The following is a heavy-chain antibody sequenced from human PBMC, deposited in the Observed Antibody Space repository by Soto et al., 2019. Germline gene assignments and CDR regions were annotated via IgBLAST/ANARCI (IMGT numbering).Heavy chain of an antibody. V-gene: IGHV1-69*13. CDR3: ARSHDYGDYPFSVRFDY. J-gene: IGHJ4*02. CDR2: IIPIFGTA. D-gene: IGHD4-17*01. Sequence: SVKVSCKASGGTFSSYAISWVRQAPGQGLEWMGGIIPIFGTANYAQKFQGRVTITADESTSTAYMELSSLRSEDTAVYYCARSHDYGDYPFSVRFDYWGQGTLVTVSS. CDR1: GGTFSSYA.